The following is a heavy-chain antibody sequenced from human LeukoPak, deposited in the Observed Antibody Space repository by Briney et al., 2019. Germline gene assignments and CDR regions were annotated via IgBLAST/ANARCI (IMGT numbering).Heavy chain of an antibody. CDR3: AREGDSDAFDI. CDR1: GFTFSSYD. V-gene: IGHV3-13*01. CDR2: IGTAGDT. D-gene: IGHD2-21*01. Sequence: GGSLRLSCAASGFTFSSYDMHWVRQATGKGLEWVSAIGTAGDTYYPGSVKGRFTISRENAKNSLYLQMNSLRAGDTAVYYCAREGDSDAFDIWGQGTMVTVSS. J-gene: IGHJ3*02.